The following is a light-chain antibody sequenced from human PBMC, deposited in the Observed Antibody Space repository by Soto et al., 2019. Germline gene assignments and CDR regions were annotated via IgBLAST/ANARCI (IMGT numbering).Light chain of an antibody. CDR3: QENYNLPPWT. CDR2: AAS. CDR1: QSISTY. Sequence: DIQMTQSPPSLSASVGDTITITCRASQSISTYLDWYQVTPGKAPKVLIYAASTLQAGVPSRFSGSGSVTDFTLTINSLQPEDFATYYCQENYNLPPWTFGQGSKVEIK. J-gene: IGKJ1*01. V-gene: IGKV1-39*01.